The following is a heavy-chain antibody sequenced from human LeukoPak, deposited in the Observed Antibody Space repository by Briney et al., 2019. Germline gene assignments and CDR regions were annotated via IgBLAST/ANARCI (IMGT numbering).Heavy chain of an antibody. CDR3: ARGIDEWLYLNY. D-gene: IGHD3-3*01. J-gene: IGHJ4*02. V-gene: IGHV3-30*03. Sequence: GRSLRLSCAASGFTFSNYGMHWVRQAPGEGLEWVAVISYDGTNKYYADSVKGRFTISRDNSKNALYLQMYSLRAEDTAVYYCARGIDEWLYLNYWGQGALVTVSS. CDR2: ISYDGTNK. CDR1: GFTFSNYG.